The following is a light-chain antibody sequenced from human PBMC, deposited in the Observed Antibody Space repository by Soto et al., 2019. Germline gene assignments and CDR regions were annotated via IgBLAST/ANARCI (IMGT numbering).Light chain of an antibody. CDR3: QQSYSTLSWT. V-gene: IGKV1-39*01. CDR2: AAS. CDR1: QDVTRY. Sequence: DIQMTQSPSSLSASVGDRVTVTCRASQDVTRYLNWYQQKPGKAPELLIYAASTLQSGVPSRFSGSGSGTDFTLTISSLQPEDFATYYCQQSYSTLSWTFGQGTKV. J-gene: IGKJ1*01.